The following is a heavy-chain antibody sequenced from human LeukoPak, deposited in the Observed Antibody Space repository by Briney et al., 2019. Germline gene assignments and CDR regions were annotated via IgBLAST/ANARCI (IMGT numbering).Heavy chain of an antibody. CDR1: GYTFTGYY. V-gene: IGHV1-2*02. Sequence: GASVTVSCKASGYTFTGYYMHWVRQAPGQGLEWMGWINPNSGGTNYAQMFQGRDTMTRDTSISTAYMELSRLRSDDTAVYYCASVSLPVTGPYAFDIWGQGTMVTVSS. J-gene: IGHJ3*02. CDR3: ASVSLPVTGPYAFDI. CDR2: INPNSGGT. D-gene: IGHD3-10*01.